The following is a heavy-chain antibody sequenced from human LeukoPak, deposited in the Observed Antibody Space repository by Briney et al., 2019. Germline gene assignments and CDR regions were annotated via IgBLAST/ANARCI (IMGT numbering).Heavy chain of an antibody. J-gene: IGHJ6*02. Sequence: SETLSLTCTVSGGSLSSRTDYWAWIRQPPGKGLEWIGTIYSNNGDTYSNPSLKSRVTISVDTSKNQFSLKLSSVTAADTAVYYCARERDDILTKDGGMDVWGQGTTVTVSS. CDR1: GGSLSSRTDY. V-gene: IGHV4-39*02. CDR3: ARERDDILTKDGGMDV. D-gene: IGHD3-9*01. CDR2: IYSNNGDT.